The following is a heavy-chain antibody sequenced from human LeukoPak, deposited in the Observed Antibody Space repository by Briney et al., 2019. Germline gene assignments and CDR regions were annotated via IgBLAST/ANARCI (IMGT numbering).Heavy chain of an antibody. Sequence: SETLSLTCTVSGGSISSDYWSWMRQPPGKGLECIGYIYYSGSTNYNPSLKSRVTISVDTSKNQFSLKLSSVTAADTAVYYCARGSDYTWGGWGQGTLVTVSS. CDR2: IYYSGST. J-gene: IGHJ4*01. CDR1: GGSISSDY. CDR3: ARGSDYTWGG. V-gene: IGHV4-59*12. D-gene: IGHD3-10*01.